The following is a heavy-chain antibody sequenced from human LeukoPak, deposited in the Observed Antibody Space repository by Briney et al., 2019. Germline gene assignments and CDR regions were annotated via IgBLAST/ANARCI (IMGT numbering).Heavy chain of an antibody. D-gene: IGHD2-15*01. V-gene: IGHV4-61*05. CDR2: IYYSGST. CDR3: ARLAGVVVAATDWFDP. CDR1: GDSITSSDYY. Sequence: SETLSLTCTVSGDSITSSDYYWGWIRQPPGKGLEWIGYIYYSGSTNYNPSLKSRVTISVDTSKNQFSLKLSSVTAADTAVYYCARLAGVVVAATDWFDPWGQGTLVTVSS. J-gene: IGHJ5*02.